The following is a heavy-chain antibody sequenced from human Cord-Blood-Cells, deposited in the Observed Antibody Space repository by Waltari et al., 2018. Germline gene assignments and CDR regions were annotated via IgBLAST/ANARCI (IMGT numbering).Heavy chain of an antibody. Sequence: QVQLVQSGAEVKKPGSSVKVSCKASGGTFSSYAISWVRQAPGQGLEWMGGSIPIFGTANDAQKVQGRVTSTADESTSTAYMELSSLRSEDTAVYYCARGQGRDFWSGYDAFDIWDQGTMVTVSS. CDR2: SIPIFGTA. J-gene: IGHJ3*02. D-gene: IGHD3-3*01. V-gene: IGHV1-69*12. CDR1: GGTFSSYA. CDR3: ARGQGRDFWSGYDAFDI.